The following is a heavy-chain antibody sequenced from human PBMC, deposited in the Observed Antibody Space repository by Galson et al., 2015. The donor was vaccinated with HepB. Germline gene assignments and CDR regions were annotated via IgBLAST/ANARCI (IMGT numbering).Heavy chain of an antibody. CDR2: TYSRSKWYN. CDR1: GDSVSSNSAA. Sequence: CAISGDSVSSNSAAWNWIRQSPSRGLEWLGRTYSRSKWYNDYAVSVKSRITINPDTSKNQFSLQLSSVTPEDTAVYYCARGVIVALHYYYVLGVWGQGTTVTVSS. CDR3: ARGVIVALHYYYVLGV. J-gene: IGHJ6*02. D-gene: IGHD3-10*01. V-gene: IGHV6-1*01.